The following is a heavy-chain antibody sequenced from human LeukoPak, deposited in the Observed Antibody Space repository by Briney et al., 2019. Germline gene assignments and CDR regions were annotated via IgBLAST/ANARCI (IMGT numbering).Heavy chain of an antibody. J-gene: IGHJ4*02. CDR1: GFTFGDYA. CDR2: ISSSSSTI. D-gene: IGHD4-11*01. Sequence: GGSLRLSCTASGFTFGDYAMSWVRQAPGKGLEWVSYISSSSSTIYYADSVKGRFTISRDNAKNSLYLQMNSLRAEDTAVYYCARDVTVRGFDYWGQGTLVTVSS. V-gene: IGHV3-48*01. CDR3: ARDVTVRGFDY.